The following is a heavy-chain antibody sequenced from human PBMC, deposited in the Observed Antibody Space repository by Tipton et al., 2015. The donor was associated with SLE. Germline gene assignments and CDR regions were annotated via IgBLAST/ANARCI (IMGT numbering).Heavy chain of an antibody. CDR1: GGSISSSSYY. CDR2: IYYTGTT. V-gene: IGHV4-39*07. D-gene: IGHD2-15*01. CDR3: ARDRVGGGGHFDY. Sequence: TLSLTCTVSGGSISSSSYYWGWIRQPPGKGLEWIGSIYYTGTTYYKPSLNSRVTISVDTSKNQFSLKLSSVTAADTAVYYCARDRVGGGGHFDYWGQGTLVTVSS. J-gene: IGHJ4*02.